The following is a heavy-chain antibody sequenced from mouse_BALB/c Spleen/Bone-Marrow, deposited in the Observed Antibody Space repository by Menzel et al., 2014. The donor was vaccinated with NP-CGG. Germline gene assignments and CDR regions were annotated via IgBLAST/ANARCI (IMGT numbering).Heavy chain of an antibody. J-gene: IGHJ4*01. V-gene: IGHV1-63*02. D-gene: IGHD6-5*01. CDR1: GYTFTNYW. CDR2: IYPGGGYT. Sequence: VQLQQSGAELVRPGTSVKISCKASGYTFTNYWLGWVKQRPGHGPEWIGDIYPGGGYTNYNEKFKGKATLTADTSSSTAYMQLSSLTSEDSAVYFCASMRSYAMDYWGQGTSVTVSS. CDR3: ASMRSYAMDY.